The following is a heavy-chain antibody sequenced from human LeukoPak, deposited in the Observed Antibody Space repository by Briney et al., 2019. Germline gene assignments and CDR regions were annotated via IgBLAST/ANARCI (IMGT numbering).Heavy chain of an antibody. CDR2: VNEDGTAK. J-gene: IGHJ5*02. Sequence: PGGSLRLSCAISGFTCSSCWMNWVRQAPGKELEWVATVNEDGTAKFYVDSVKGRFTIFRDNARSSLDLQMNSLTVEDTAMYYCAAPATAWGQGTLVTVSS. V-gene: IGHV3-7*01. CDR3: AAPATA. CDR1: GFTCSSCW.